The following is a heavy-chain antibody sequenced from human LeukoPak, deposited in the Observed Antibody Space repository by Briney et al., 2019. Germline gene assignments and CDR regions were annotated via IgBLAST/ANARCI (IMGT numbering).Heavy chain of an antibody. J-gene: IGHJ5*02. Sequence: SETLSLTCAVYGGSFSGYYWSWVRQPPGKGLEWIGEINHSGSTNYNPSLKSRVTISVDTSKNQFSLKLSSVTAAGTAVYYCARSGRGLATRFDPWGQGILVTVSS. CDR2: INHSGST. V-gene: IGHV4-34*01. CDR3: ARSGRGLATRFDP. D-gene: IGHD1-26*01. CDR1: GGSFSGYY.